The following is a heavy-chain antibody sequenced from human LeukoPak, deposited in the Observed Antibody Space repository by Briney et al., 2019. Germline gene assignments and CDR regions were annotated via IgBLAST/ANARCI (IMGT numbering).Heavy chain of an antibody. CDR2: INPDSGGT. J-gene: IGHJ4*02. CDR1: GYXFTAYY. V-gene: IGHV1-2*02. D-gene: IGHD2-2*01. Sequence: ASVKVSCKASGYXFTAYYFHWVRQAPGQGLEWMGWINPDSGGTNYAQKFQGRVTMTRDTSISTGYMEVNRLTSDDTAIYYCARASSLRYWGQGTLVTVSS. CDR3: ARASSLRY.